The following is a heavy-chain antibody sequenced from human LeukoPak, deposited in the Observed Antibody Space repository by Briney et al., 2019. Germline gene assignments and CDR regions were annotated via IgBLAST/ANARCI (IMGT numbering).Heavy chain of an antibody. J-gene: IGHJ6*03. CDR3: ARGQRAHVEWSYYMDV. V-gene: IGHV3-30*03. Sequence: GGSLRLSCAASGFTFSSYSMNWVRQAPGKGLEWVALISYHGSTEYYADSVKGRFTISRDNSKNTLYLQMNSLRTEDTAVYYCARGQRAHVEWSYYMDVWGKGTTVIVSS. CDR2: ISYHGSTE. D-gene: IGHD3-3*01. CDR1: GFTFSSYS.